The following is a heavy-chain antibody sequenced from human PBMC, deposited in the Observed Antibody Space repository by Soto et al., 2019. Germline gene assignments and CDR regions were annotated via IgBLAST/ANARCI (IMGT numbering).Heavy chain of an antibody. CDR2: ISSISGNT. D-gene: IGHD3-16*02. V-gene: IGHV1-18*01. CDR3: ARSPSYYDSVWGNYRYPDY. Sequence: ASVKVSCKASGYTFTSYGISWVRQAPGQGLEWMGWISSISGNTNYAQKLQGRVTMTTDTSTSTVYMELRSLRSDDTAMYYCARSPSYYDSVWGNYRYPDYWGQGTLVTVSS. J-gene: IGHJ4*02. CDR1: GYTFTSYG.